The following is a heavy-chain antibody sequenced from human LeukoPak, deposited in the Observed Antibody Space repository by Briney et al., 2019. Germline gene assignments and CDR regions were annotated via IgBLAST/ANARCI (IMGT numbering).Heavy chain of an antibody. CDR3: FDY. CDR2: IKEDGSEE. J-gene: IGHJ4*02. Sequence: GGSLRLSCVASGFNFRSYWMSWVRQSPGKGLDWVANIKEDGSEEFYVDSVKGRFTISRENAKNSLYLQMNSLSAEDTAVYYHFDYWGQGALVTVSS. V-gene: IGHV3-7*01. CDR1: GFNFRSYW.